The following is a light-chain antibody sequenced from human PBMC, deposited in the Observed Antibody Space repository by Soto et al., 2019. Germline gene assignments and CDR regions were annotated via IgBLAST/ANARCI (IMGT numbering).Light chain of an antibody. CDR2: DAS. V-gene: IGKV3-11*01. CDR1: QSVTNN. CDR3: QQRSNWPSIT. J-gene: IGKJ5*01. Sequence: EIVLTQSPGTLSLSPGERATLSCRASQSVTNNYLAWYQQRPGLAPRLLIFDASNRATGIPARFSGSGSGTDFTLTISSLEPEDFAVYYCQQRSNWPSITFGQGTRLEIK.